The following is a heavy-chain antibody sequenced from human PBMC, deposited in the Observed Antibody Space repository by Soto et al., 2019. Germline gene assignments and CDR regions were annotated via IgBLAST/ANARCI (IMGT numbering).Heavy chain of an antibody. Sequence: QLVESGGGVVQPGRSLRLSCVASGFTLSSHGMHWVRQAPGKGLEWVAVISDDGRDKYYADTVKGRFTISRDNSKNAMYLQMNSLRAEDTAVYYCAKGDGYCSGGSCYLDAWGQGASVTVSS. J-gene: IGHJ4*02. V-gene: IGHV3-30*18. CDR1: GFTLSSHG. D-gene: IGHD2-15*01. CDR3: AKGDGYCSGGSCYLDA. CDR2: ISDDGRDK.